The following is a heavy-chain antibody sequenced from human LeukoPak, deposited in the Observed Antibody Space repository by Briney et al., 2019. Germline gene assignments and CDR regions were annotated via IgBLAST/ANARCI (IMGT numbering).Heavy chain of an antibody. CDR2: IHYSGST. CDR1: GGSISSGDYY. CDR3: ARVGVAAKSARYFDY. D-gene: IGHD2-15*01. Sequence: SETLSLTCTVSGGSISSGDYYWSWIRQHPGKGLEWIGYIHYSGSTYYNPSLKSRVTISVDTSKKQFSLKLSSVTAADTAVYYCARVGVAAKSARYFDYWGQGTMVTFSS. J-gene: IGHJ4*02. V-gene: IGHV4-31*03.